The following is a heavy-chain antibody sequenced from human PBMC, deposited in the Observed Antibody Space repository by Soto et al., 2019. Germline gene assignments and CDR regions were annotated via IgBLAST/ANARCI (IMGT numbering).Heavy chain of an antibody. D-gene: IGHD3-22*01. CDR2: ISRGGTT. Sequence: PSETLSLTCGVSGGSFSGYYWSWIRQPPGKGLEWIGEISRGGTTNYKPSLKSRVTMSVDTSKNQFSLRLTSVTAADTAVYYCARGPYYYDSSAYYYALGFDIWGQGTLVTVSS. V-gene: IGHV4-34*01. J-gene: IGHJ3*02. CDR1: GGSFSGYY. CDR3: ARGPYYYDSSAYYYALGFDI.